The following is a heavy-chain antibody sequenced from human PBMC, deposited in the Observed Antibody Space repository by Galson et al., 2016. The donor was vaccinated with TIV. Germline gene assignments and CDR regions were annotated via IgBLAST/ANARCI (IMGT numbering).Heavy chain of an antibody. CDR1: GFTFSHSV. Sequence: SLRLSCAATGFTFSHSVMHWVRQAPGKGLEWVAFISDAGSNRYYGDSVKGRFTISRDNSKNTLYLQMNSLRAEDTAVYFCVRAEPWLSAKSGRLDYLGQGTLVTVSS. J-gene: IGHJ4*02. CDR2: ISDAGSNR. D-gene: IGHD1-26*01. CDR3: VRAEPWLSAKSGRLDY. V-gene: IGHV3-30*03.